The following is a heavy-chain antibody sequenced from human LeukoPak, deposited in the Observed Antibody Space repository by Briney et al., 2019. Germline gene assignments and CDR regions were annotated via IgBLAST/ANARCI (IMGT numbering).Heavy chain of an antibody. V-gene: IGHV5-10-1*01. D-gene: IGHD3-22*01. CDR2: IDPSDSYT. J-gene: IGHJ3*02. CDR1: GYSFTKYW. CDR3: ARHYYETLSAFDI. Sequence: GEPLKISCKGSGYSFTKYWISWVRQMPGKGLEWMGRIDPSDSYTKYSPSFQGHVTISADKSISTAYLQWSSLKASDTAMYYCARHYYETLSAFDIWGQGTMVTVSS.